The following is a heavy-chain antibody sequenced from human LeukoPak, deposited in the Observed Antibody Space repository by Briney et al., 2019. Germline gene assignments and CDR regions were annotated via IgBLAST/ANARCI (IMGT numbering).Heavy chain of an antibody. J-gene: IGHJ2*01. V-gene: IGHV4-31*03. D-gene: IGHD5-12*01. CDR3: ARDLLDGYKYPLGFDL. Sequence: SQTLSLTCTVSGGSISSGGYYWSWIRQHPGKGLEWIGYIYYSGSTYYNPSLKSRVTISVDTSKNQFSLKLSSVTAADTAVYYCARDLLDGYKYPLGFDLWGRGTLVTVSS. CDR2: IYYSGST. CDR1: GGSISSGGYY.